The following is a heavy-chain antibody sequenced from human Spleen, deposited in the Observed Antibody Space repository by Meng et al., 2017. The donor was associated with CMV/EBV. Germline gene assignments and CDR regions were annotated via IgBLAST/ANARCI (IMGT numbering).Heavy chain of an antibody. CDR1: GFKFDDYG. V-gene: IGHV4-34*01. CDR2: IIHSGST. CDR3: ARGSRGYPRPDPRQSANWFDP. J-gene: IGHJ5*02. D-gene: IGHD6-13*01. Sequence: GSLRLSCAASGFKFDDYGINWVRQPPGKGLEWIGEIIHSGSTNYNPSLRSRVTISVDTSKNQFSLKLTSVTAADTAVYYCARGSRGYPRPDPRQSANWFDPWGQGTLVTVSS.